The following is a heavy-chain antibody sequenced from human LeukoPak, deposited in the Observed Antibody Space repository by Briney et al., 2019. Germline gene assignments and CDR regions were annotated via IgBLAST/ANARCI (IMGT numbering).Heavy chain of an antibody. CDR2: IYPGDSDT. CDR1: GYSFNKYW. J-gene: IGHJ5*02. V-gene: IGHV5-51*01. Sequence: GESLKISCEGSGYSFNKYWIAWVRQVPGKGLEWMGIIYPGDSDTRYDPSFRGQVTISADRSTSTAYLEWHSLKASDTAICARRPALVGGGFDAWGQGTLVTVSS. D-gene: IGHD2-21*01. CDR3: RPALVGGGFDA.